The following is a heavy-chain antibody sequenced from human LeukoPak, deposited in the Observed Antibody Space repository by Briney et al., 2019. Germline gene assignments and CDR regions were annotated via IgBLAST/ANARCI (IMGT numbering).Heavy chain of an antibody. CDR3: ARFSRSGDAFDI. J-gene: IGHJ3*02. CDR2: ISSSGSTI. V-gene: IGHV3-48*03. CDR1: GFTFSSYE. Sequence: GGSLRLSCAASGFTFSSYEMNWVRQAPGQGLEWVSYISSSGSTIYYADSVKGRFTISRDNAQDSLYLQVNSLRAEDTAVYYCARFSRSGDAFDIWGQGTTVSVSS. D-gene: IGHD3-10*01.